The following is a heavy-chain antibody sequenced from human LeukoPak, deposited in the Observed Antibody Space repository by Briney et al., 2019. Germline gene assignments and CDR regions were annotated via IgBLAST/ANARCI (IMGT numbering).Heavy chain of an antibody. V-gene: IGHV4-59*11. Sequence: SETLSLTCSVSGGSITSHFWSWTRKPPGKGLEWIGYIHYSGSTNYNPSLKSRVTISPATSKNQLFLKLNSVTAADTAVYYCARLVWLGESPGSWFDSWGQGTLVTVSS. CDR1: GGSITSHF. J-gene: IGHJ5*01. D-gene: IGHD3-10*01. CDR2: IHYSGST. CDR3: ARLVWLGESPGSWFDS.